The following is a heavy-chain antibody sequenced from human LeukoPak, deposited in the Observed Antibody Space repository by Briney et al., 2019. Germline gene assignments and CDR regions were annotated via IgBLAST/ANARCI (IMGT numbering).Heavy chain of an antibody. CDR1: GYTFTGYY. V-gene: IGHV1-2*04. Sequence: ASVKVSCKASGYTFTGYYMHWVRQAPGQGLEWMGWINPNSGGTNYAQKFQGWVTMTRDTSISTAYMELSRLRSDDTAVYYCARSGYCSSTSCNIFDYWGQGTLVTVSS. CDR3: ARSGYCSSTSCNIFDY. J-gene: IGHJ4*02. D-gene: IGHD2-2*02. CDR2: INPNSGGT.